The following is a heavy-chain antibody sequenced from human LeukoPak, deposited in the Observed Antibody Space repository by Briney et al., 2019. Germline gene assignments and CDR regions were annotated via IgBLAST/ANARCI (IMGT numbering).Heavy chain of an antibody. CDR2: INSDGRST. D-gene: IGHD6-6*01. Sequence: GGSLRLSCVASGFTFSSYWVHWVRQAPGKGLVWVSHINSDGRSTTYADSVKGRFTISRDNAKNTLYLQMNSLRAEDTAVYYCARTGIAARPTVWFDPWGQGTLVTVSP. CDR1: GFTFSSYW. CDR3: ARTGIAARPTVWFDP. V-gene: IGHV3-74*01. J-gene: IGHJ5*02.